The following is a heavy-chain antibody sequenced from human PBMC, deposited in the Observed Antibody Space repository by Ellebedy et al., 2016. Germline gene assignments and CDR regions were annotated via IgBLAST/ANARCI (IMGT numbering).Heavy chain of an antibody. D-gene: IGHD5-12*01. V-gene: IGHV3-33*08. CDR3: ARDAAVSGYLLDY. CDR1: GFTFSDYY. J-gene: IGHJ4*02. Sequence: GGSLRLXXAVSGFTFSDYYMTWIRQAPGKGLEWVAIIWPDENNVYNVDSVKGRFTISRDSSKNTLYLQMNSLRAEDTAVYYCARDAAVSGYLLDYWGQGTLVTVSS. CDR2: IWPDENNV.